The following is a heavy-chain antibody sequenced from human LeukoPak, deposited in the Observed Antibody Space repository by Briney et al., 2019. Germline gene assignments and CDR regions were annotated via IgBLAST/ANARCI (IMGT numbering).Heavy chain of an antibody. Sequence: GGSLRLSCEASGFTFSDYYMSWIRQAPGKGLEWFSYISSSARYTNYADSVKGRFTISRDNAKNSVYLQMNSLRVEDTAIYYCAREGGAYSNSWFDPWGQGSLVTVSS. CDR1: GFTFSDYY. V-gene: IGHV3-11*06. D-gene: IGHD5-18*01. J-gene: IGHJ5*02. CDR2: ISSSARYT. CDR3: AREGGAYSNSWFDP.